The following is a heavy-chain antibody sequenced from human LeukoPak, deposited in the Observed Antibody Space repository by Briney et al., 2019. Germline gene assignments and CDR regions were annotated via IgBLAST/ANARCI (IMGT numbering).Heavy chain of an antibody. Sequence: TSQTLSLTCTVSGGSISSGSYYWSWIRQPAGKGLAWIGRIFPGGRTDYNPSFESRVAMSVDTSNNQFSLRLSSVTAADTAVYYCSRGGVYYNFWSGYDYWGQGTLVTVSS. D-gene: IGHD3-3*01. CDR2: IFPGGRT. V-gene: IGHV4-61*02. J-gene: IGHJ4*02. CDR1: GGSISSGSYY. CDR3: SRGGVYYNFWSGYDY.